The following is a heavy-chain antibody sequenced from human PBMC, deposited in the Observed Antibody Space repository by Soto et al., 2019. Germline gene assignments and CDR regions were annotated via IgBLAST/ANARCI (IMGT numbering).Heavy chain of an antibody. CDR1: GDSISSGDYY. CDR3: ARGWGEAFDY. V-gene: IGHV4-30-4*02. J-gene: IGHJ4*02. D-gene: IGHD3-16*01. CDR2: IYYSGST. Sequence: SETLCLTFTVSGDSISSGDYYWSWIRQPSGKGLEWIGLIYYSGSTHYNPSLKSRLIISVNTSKNQFSLKLTSATAAATAVYYCARGWGEAFDYWGQGTLVTVSS.